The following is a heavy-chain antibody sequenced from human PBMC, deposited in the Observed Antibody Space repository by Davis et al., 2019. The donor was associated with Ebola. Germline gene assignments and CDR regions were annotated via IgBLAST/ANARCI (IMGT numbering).Heavy chain of an antibody. CDR1: GFTFSSYS. Sequence: GESLKISCAASGFTFSSYSMNWVRQAPGKGLEWVSSMSTSNSYVYYADSVQGRFTISRDNAKNSLYLQMNSLRAEDTAVYYCARPWGYWGQGTLVTVSS. CDR3: ARPWGY. CDR2: MSTSNSYV. J-gene: IGHJ4*02. V-gene: IGHV3-21*01. D-gene: IGHD7-27*01.